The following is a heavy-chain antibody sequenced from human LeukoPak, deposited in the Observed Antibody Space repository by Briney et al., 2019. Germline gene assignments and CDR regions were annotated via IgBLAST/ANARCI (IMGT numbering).Heavy chain of an antibody. Sequence: KPGGSLRLSCAASGFTFNSHMMNWARQAPGKGLEWVASISSESIHLRYADSVKGRFTISRDNAKELVFLQMNSLRAEDTAIYYCARGFGDFDPRLDYWGHGSVITVSS. CDR3: ARGFGDFDPRLDY. CDR2: ISSESIHL. J-gene: IGHJ4*01. D-gene: IGHD3-16*01. CDR1: GFTFNSHM. V-gene: IGHV3-21*01.